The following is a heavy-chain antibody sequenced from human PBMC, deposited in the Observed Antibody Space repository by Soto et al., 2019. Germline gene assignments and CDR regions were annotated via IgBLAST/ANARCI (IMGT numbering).Heavy chain of an antibody. D-gene: IGHD3-10*01. V-gene: IGHV3-48*03. Sequence: GGSLRLSCAASGFTFSRFELHWVRQAPGKGLEWISYISSSGSTAYYASSVEGRFTISRDNANNSVYLQMDSLRAEDTAPYYCTRAAWFPYLSFYWGQGALVTVSS. CDR1: GFTFSRFE. CDR2: ISSSGSTA. CDR3: TRAAWFPYLSFY. J-gene: IGHJ4*02.